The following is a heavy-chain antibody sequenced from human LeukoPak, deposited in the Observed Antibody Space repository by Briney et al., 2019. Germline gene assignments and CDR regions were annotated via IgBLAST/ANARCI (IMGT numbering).Heavy chain of an antibody. CDR2: IYPGDSDT. V-gene: IGHV5-51*01. CDR1: GFSFTSYW. CDR3: ARLPRLGWFGAGGMDV. Sequence: GESLKISCKGSGFSFTSYWIGWVRQMPGKGLEWMGIIYPGDSDTRYSPSFQGQVTISADKSISTAYLQWSSLKASDTAMYYCARLPRLGWFGAGGMDVWGQGTTVTVSS. D-gene: IGHD3-10*01. J-gene: IGHJ6*02.